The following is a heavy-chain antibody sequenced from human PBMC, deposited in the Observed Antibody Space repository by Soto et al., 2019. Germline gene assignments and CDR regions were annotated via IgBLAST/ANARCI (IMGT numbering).Heavy chain of an antibody. CDR2: ITYNGNE. CDR1: GFTFSSYT. J-gene: IGHJ6*02. D-gene: IGHD6-13*01. Sequence: PGGSLRLSCAASGFTFSSYTMRWVRQAPGKGLEWVAVITYNGNEYYTDSVRGRFTISRDSSRTTVYLQMNSLRPGDTALYYCARELMPAAGSGDFYAMDVWGQGTTVTVSS. V-gene: IGHV3-30*04. CDR3: ARELMPAAGSGDFYAMDV.